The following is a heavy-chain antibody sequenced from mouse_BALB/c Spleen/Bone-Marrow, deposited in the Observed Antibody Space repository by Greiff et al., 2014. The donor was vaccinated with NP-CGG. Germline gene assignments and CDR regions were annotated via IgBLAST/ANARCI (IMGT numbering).Heavy chain of an antibody. V-gene: IGHV1-4*01. CDR3: ARGWDYEGYFDY. D-gene: IGHD2-4*01. CDR1: GYSFTSYT. J-gene: IGHJ2*01. Sequence: QVQLKESGAELARPGASVKMSCKASGYSFTSYTMHWVKQRPGQGLEWIGYINPSSGYTNYNQKFKDKATLTADKSSSTAYMQLSSLTSEDSAVYYCARGWDYEGYFDYWSQGTTLTVSS. CDR2: INPSSGYT.